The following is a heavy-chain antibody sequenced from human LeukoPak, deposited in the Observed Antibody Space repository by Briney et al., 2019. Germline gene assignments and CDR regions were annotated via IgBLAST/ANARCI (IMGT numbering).Heavy chain of an antibody. CDR1: GFTFRSYW. CDR2: IKQDGSEK. V-gene: IGHV3-7*01. J-gene: IGHJ4*02. Sequence: GGSLRLSCAASGFTFRSYWMSWARQAPGKGLEWVANIKQDGSEKYYVDSVKGRFTISRDNAKNSLYLQMNGLRAEDTAMYYCARDCGYYRFDFWGQGILVTASS. CDR3: ARDCGYYRFDF. D-gene: IGHD3-22*01.